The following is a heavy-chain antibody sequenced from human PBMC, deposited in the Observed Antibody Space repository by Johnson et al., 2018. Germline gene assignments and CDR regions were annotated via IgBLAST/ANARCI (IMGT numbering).Heavy chain of an antibody. CDR3: ARYNTLAFDI. CDR1: GFTFDDYA. J-gene: IGHJ3*02. V-gene: IGHV3-9*01. CDR2: IGWTGGSI. Sequence: VQLVQSGGGVVQPGRSXRLSCAASGFTFDDYAMHWVRQAPGKGLEWVSGIGWTGGSIGYADSVKGRFTISRDNAKNSLYLQMNSLSAEDPAGYYCARYNTLAFDIWGQGTMVTVAS. D-gene: IGHD2-2*02.